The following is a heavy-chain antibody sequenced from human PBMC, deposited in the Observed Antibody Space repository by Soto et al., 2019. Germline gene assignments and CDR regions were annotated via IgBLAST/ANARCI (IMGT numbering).Heavy chain of an antibody. D-gene: IGHD3-10*01. V-gene: IGHV3-7*01. J-gene: IGHJ4*02. CDR2: IKEDGTNT. CDR3: ARGGGIVDN. CDR1: GFAFNNDW. Sequence: EVQVVESGGDLVQPGGSLRLSCAASGFAFNNDWMTWVRQASGKGLEWVASIKEDGTNTYYADSVRGRFTLSRDNTKNSLYLKMNSLGAEDTAVYYCARGGGIVDNWGQGTRVTVSS.